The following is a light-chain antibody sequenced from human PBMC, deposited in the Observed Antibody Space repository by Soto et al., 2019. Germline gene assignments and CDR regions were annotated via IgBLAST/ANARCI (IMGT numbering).Light chain of an antibody. J-gene: IGKJ2*01. CDR1: QSVTSS. CDR3: QQRSNWPPYT. CDR2: GAS. Sequence: EIVLTQSPGTLSLSPGERATLSCRASQSVTSSLAWYQQKPGQAPRLLIYGASSRATGIPDRFSGSGSGTDFTLTISRLEPEDFAVYYCQQRSNWPPYTFGQGTKVDIK. V-gene: IGKV3D-20*02.